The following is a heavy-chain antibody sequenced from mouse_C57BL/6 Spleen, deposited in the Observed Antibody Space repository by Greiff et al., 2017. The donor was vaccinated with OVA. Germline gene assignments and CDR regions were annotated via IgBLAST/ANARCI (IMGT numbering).Heavy chain of an antibody. CDR3: ARARYYYGSRGTPFDY. CDR1: GYTFTSYW. V-gene: IGHV1-61*01. Sequence: VQLQQPGAELVRPGSSVKLSCKASGYTFTSYWMDWVKQRPGQGLEWIGNIYPSDSETHYNQKFKDKATLTVDKSSSTAYMQLSSLTSEDSAVYYCARARYYYGSRGTPFDYWGQGTTLTVSS. J-gene: IGHJ2*01. D-gene: IGHD1-1*01. CDR2: IYPSDSET.